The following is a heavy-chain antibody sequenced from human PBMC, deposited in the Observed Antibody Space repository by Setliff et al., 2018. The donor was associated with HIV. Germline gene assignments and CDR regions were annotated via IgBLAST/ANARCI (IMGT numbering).Heavy chain of an antibody. D-gene: IGHD5-12*01. CDR2: IYFDGSDR. CDR1: GFYFRGYA. CDR3: AKDRGQGYSGYYGCDS. V-gene: IGHV3-30*04. J-gene: IGHJ5*02. Sequence: LSCEASGFYFRGYAMHWVRQAPGKGLEWVAVIYFDGSDRSYADSVKGRFTISRDNSKNTVYLEMNSLRGDDTAVYFCAKDRGQGYSGYYGCDSWGQGTLVTVSS.